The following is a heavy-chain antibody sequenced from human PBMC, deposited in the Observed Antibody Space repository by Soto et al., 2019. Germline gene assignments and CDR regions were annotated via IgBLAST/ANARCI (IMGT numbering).Heavy chain of an antibody. J-gene: IGHJ4*02. Sequence: QVQLVESGGGVVQPGRSLRLSCAASGFTFSSYAMHWVRQAPGKGLEWVAVISYDGSNKYYADSVKGRFTISRDNSKNTLYLQMNSLRAEDTAVYYCASPNSSGRPFDYWGQGTLVTVSS. CDR2: ISYDGSNK. CDR1: GFTFSSYA. D-gene: IGHD6-19*01. CDR3: ASPNSSGRPFDY. V-gene: IGHV3-30-3*01.